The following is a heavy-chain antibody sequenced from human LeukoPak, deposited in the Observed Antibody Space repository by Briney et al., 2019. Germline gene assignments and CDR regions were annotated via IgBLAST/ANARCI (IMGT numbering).Heavy chain of an antibody. J-gene: IGHJ4*02. CDR1: RFTFDDYG. Sequence: GGSLRLSCAASRFTFDDYGMHWVRQAPGKGLEWVAGISWNSGGIGYVDSVKGRFTISRDNAKNSLYLQMNSLRAEDTALYYCAKDIRGVGFVGLDYWGQGTLVTVSS. D-gene: IGHD3-10*01. V-gene: IGHV3-9*01. CDR3: AKDIRGVGFVGLDY. CDR2: ISWNSGGI.